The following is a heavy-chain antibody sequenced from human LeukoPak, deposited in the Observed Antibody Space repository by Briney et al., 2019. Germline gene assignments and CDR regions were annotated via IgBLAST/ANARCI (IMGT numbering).Heavy chain of an antibody. J-gene: IGHJ4*02. CDR3: ARGTLSYYDSSGYLS. Sequence: GGSLRLSCAASGFTFSDYYMSWIRQVPGKGLERVSYISSSGSTIYYADSVKGRFTISRDNAKNSLYLQMNSLRAEDTAVYYCARGTLSYYDSSGYLSWGQGTLVTVSS. CDR1: GFTFSDYY. V-gene: IGHV3-11*04. D-gene: IGHD3-22*01. CDR2: ISSSGSTI.